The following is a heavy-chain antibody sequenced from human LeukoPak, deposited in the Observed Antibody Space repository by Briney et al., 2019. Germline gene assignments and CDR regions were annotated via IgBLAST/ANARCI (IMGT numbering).Heavy chain of an antibody. CDR1: GGSISSYY. J-gene: IGHJ4*02. CDR2: IYTSGST. CDR3: ARGRDYYDTGGYYYDY. V-gene: IGHV4-4*07. D-gene: IGHD3-22*01. Sequence: SETLSLTCTVSGGSISSYYWSWIRQPAGKGLEWIGRIYTSGSTNHNPSLKSRVTMSVDTSKNQFSLKLSSVTAADTAVYYCARGRDYYDTGGYYYDYWGQGTLVTVSS.